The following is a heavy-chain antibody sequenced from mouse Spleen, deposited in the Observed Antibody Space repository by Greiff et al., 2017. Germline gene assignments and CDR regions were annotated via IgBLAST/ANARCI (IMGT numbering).Heavy chain of an antibody. D-gene: IGHD2-1*01. CDR1: GYIFTNYW. CDR2: MIPTSGYS. V-gene: IGHV1-7*01. Sequence: QVQLQQSGAELANPGASVKLSCKASGYIFTNYWMHWVKQRPGQGLEWIGYMIPTSGYSYCIQKFKGKATLTTDKSSNTAYIQLNSLTYEDSAVYYCASGNYAMDYWGQGTSVTVSS. CDR3: ASGNYAMDY. J-gene: IGHJ4*01.